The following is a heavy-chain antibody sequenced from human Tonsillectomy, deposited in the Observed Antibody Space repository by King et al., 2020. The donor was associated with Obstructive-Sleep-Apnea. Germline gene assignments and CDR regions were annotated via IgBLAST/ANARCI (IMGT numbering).Heavy chain of an antibody. Sequence: VQLVESGGGLVQPGGFLRLSCAASGFTFSCYSRNWVRQAPGRGLVWFSYISCCCGTIYYADSVKGRFTISRDNAKNSLYLQMSSLRVEDTAVYYCARDRTALYWGQGTLVTVSS. J-gene: IGHJ4*02. CDR2: ISCCCGTI. CDR1: GFTFSCYS. V-gene: IGHV3-48*04. CDR3: ARDRTALY.